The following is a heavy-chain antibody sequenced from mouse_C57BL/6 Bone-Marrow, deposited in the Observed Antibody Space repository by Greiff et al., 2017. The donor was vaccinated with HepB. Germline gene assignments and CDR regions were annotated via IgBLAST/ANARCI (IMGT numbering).Heavy chain of an antibody. CDR3: ARSYGNWYFDV. CDR2: IYPGGGYT. J-gene: IGHJ1*03. D-gene: IGHD2-1*01. CDR1: GYTFTNYW. V-gene: IGHV1-63*01. Sequence: VQVVESGAELVRPGTSVKMSCKASGYTFTNYWIGWAKQRPGHGLEWIGDIYPGGGYTNYNEKFKGKATLTADKSSSTAYMQFSSLTSEDSAIYYCARSYGNWYFDVWGTGTTVTVSS.